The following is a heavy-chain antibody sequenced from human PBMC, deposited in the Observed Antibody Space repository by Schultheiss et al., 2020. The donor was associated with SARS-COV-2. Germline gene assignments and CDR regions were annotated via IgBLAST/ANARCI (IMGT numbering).Heavy chain of an antibody. V-gene: IGHV4-34*01. CDR2: INHSGST. CDR1: GGSFSGYY. D-gene: IGHD6-6*01. Sequence: SETLSLTCAVYGGSFSGYYWSWICQPPGKGLEWIGEINHSGSTNYNPSLKSRVTISVDTSKNQFSLKLSSVTAADTAVYYCARGLGIAARLDWFDPWGQGTLVTVSS. CDR3: ARGLGIAARLDWFDP. J-gene: IGHJ5*02.